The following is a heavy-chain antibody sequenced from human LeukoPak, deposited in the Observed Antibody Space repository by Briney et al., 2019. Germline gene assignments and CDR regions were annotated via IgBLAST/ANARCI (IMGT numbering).Heavy chain of an antibody. CDR2: ISGSGGST. D-gene: IGHD2-8*02. Sequence: GGTLRLSCAASGFTFSSYGMSWVRQAPGKGLEWVSAISGSGGSTYYADSVKGRFTISRDNSKNTLYLQMNSLRAEDTAIYYCATYRQVLSPFESWGQGTLVTVSS. CDR3: ATYRQVLSPFES. CDR1: GFTFSSYG. V-gene: IGHV3-23*01. J-gene: IGHJ4*02.